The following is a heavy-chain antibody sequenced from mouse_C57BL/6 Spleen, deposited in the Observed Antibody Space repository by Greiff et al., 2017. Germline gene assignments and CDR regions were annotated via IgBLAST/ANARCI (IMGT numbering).Heavy chain of an antibody. Sequence: IQLQQSGAELVKPGASVKISCKASGYTFTDYNMDWVKQSHGKSLEWIGDINPNNGGTIYNQKFKGKATLTVDKSSSTAYMELRSLTSEDTAVYGCGRGFYGCVGGTWFAYWGQGAQVTVSA. CDR1: GYTFTDYN. J-gene: IGHJ3*01. CDR3: GRGFYGCVGGTWFAY. D-gene: IGHD2-2*01. V-gene: IGHV1-18*01. CDR2: INPNNGGT.